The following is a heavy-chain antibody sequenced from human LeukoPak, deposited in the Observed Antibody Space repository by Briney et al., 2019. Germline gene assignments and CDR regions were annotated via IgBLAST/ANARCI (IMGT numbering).Heavy chain of an antibody. D-gene: IGHD6-13*01. CDR3: ARVGSSSRFYFDY. J-gene: IGHJ4*02. V-gene: IGHV3-66*01. Sequence: GGSLRLSCAASGFTVSSNYMSWVRQAPGKGLEWVSVIYSGGGTYYADSVKGRFTISRDNSKNTLYLQMNSLRAEDTAVYYCARVGSSSRFYFDYWGQGTLVTVSS. CDR2: IYSGGGT. CDR1: GFTVSSNY.